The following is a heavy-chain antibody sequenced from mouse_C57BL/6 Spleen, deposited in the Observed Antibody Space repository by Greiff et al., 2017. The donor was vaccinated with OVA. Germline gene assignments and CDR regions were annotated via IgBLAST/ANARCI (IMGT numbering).Heavy chain of an antibody. V-gene: IGHV14-4*01. CDR3: TRLGFFDY. Sequence: VQLKESGAELVRPGASVKLSCTASGFNIKDDYMHWVKQRPEQGLEWIGWIDPENGDTEYASKFQGKATITADTSSNTAYLQLSSLTSEDTAVYYCTRLGFFDYWGQGTTLTVSS. CDR2: IDPENGDT. J-gene: IGHJ2*01. CDR1: GFNIKDDY. D-gene: IGHD4-1*01.